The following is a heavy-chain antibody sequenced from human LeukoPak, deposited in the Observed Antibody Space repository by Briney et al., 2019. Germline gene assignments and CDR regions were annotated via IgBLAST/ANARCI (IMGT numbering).Heavy chain of an antibody. CDR1: GLTFSIYD. V-gene: IGHV3-21*01. D-gene: IGHD3-9*01. CDR3: ARSSSSAVEYDILTGYYSVPSPLDY. CDR2: ISSSSSYI. Sequence: PGGSLRLSCAASGLTFSIYDLSWVRKAPGKGLEWVSSISSSSSYIYYADSVKGRFTISRDNAKNSLYLQMNSLRAEDTAVYYCARSSSSAVEYDILTGYYSVPSPLDYWGQGTLVTVSS. J-gene: IGHJ4*02.